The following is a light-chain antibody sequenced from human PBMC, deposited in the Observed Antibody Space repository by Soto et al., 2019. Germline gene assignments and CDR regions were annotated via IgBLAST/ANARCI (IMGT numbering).Light chain of an antibody. Sequence: DIQMTQSPSSVSASVGDRVTITCRASQGIGSWLAWYQQKPGKAPKLLIYAASSSQSGVPSRFSGSGSGTDFTLTISSLQPEDFATYGYQQANRFPSLPFGGGTKVDIK. CDR2: AAS. J-gene: IGKJ4*01. CDR3: QQANRFPSLP. V-gene: IGKV1-12*02. CDR1: QGIGSW.